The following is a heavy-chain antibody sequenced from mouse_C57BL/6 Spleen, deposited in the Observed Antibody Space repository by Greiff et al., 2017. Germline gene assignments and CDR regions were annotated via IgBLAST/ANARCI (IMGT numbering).Heavy chain of an antibody. CDR1: GYTFTDYY. D-gene: IGHD2-3*01. CDR2: INPNNGGT. CDR3: ASRGADGRYFDY. V-gene: IGHV1-26*01. Sequence: EVQLQQSGPELVKPGASVKISCKASGYTFTDYYMNWVKQSHGKSLEWIGDINPNNGGTSYNQKFKGKATLTVDKSSSTAYMELRSLTSEDSAVYYCASRGADGRYFDYWGQGTTLTVSS. J-gene: IGHJ2*01.